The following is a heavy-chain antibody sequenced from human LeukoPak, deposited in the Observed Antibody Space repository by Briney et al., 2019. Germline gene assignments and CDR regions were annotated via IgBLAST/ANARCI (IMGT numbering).Heavy chain of an antibody. V-gene: IGHV3-33*01. CDR1: GFTFSSFG. CDR2: IWYDGNNK. J-gene: IGHJ3*02. CDR3: ARRTYCGGDCYSVGAFDI. Sequence: GRSLRLSCAASGFTFSSFGMHWVRQAPGKGLEWVAVIWYDGNNKYYADSVKGRFTISRGNSKNTLYLQMNSLRAEDTAVYYCARRTYCGGDCYSVGAFDIWGQGTMVTVSS. D-gene: IGHD2-21*02.